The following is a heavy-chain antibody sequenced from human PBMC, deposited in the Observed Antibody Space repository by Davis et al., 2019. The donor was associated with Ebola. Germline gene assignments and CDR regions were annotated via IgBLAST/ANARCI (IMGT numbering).Heavy chain of an antibody. Sequence: AASVKVSCKASGGTFSSYAISWVRQAPGQGLEWMGRTIPILGIANYAQKFQGRVTITADKSTSTAYMELSSLRSEDTAVYYCARDRSDIVVVPAAIFSPKYYYGMDLWGQGTTVTVSS. CDR1: GGTFSSYA. D-gene: IGHD2-2*02. CDR2: TIPILGIA. J-gene: IGHJ6*02. V-gene: IGHV1-69*04. CDR3: ARDRSDIVVVPAAIFSPKYYYGMDL.